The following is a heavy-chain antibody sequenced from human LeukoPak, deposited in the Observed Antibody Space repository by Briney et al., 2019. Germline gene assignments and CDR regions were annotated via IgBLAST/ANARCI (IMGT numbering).Heavy chain of an antibody. CDR3: ARGITISQHYYYGMEV. D-gene: IGHD3-3*01. V-gene: IGHV1-18*01. CDR1: GYTFTSYG. CDR2: ISAYNGNT. J-gene: IGHJ6*02. Sequence: GASVKVSCKASGYTFTSYGISWVRQAPGQGLEWMGWISAYNGNTNYAQKLQGRVTMTTDTSTSTAYMELRSLRSDGTAVYYCARGITISQHYYYGMEVWGQGTTVTGSS.